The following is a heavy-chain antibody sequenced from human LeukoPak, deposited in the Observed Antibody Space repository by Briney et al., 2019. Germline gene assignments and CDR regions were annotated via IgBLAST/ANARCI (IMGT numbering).Heavy chain of an antibody. D-gene: IGHD3-22*01. CDR2: INAYTGNT. Sequence: ASVTVSFKVSGYSLSYYGSSWVRQAPGQGLEWMGWINAYTGNTNYAQKLQGRVTMTTDTSTSTAYMELRSLRSDDTAVYYCARAHPEYYDSSGYNPLDFWGRGTLVTVSS. J-gene: IGHJ4*02. V-gene: IGHV1-18*01. CDR3: ARAHPEYYDSSGYNPLDF. CDR1: GYSLSYYG.